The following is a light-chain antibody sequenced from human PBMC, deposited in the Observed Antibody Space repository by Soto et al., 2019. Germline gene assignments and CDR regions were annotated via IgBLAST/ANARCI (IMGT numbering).Light chain of an antibody. V-gene: IGKV1-9*01. CDR1: QGFNNY. CDR3: QQLDNYPLT. J-gene: IGKJ4*01. CDR2: DAS. Sequence: DIQLTQSPSFLSTSVGDRVTITCRASQGFNNYLAWYQQKPGKVPELLIYDASTLQSGVPSRFSGSGSGTEFTLTISNLQPEDFATDYCQQLDNYPLTFGGGTKVEIK.